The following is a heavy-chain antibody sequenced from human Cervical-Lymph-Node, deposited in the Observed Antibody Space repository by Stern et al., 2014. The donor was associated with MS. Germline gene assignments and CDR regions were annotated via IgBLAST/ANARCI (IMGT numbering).Heavy chain of an antibody. CDR3: ARDAMYSGSYPDY. CDR1: GFTFSSYG. CDR2: IWHDGSNK. D-gene: IGHD1-26*01. V-gene: IGHV3-33*01. J-gene: IGHJ4*02. Sequence: QVQLVESGGGLVQPGRSLRLSCAGSGFTFSSYGLPWVRQAPGKGLARVGLIWHDGSNKSYAAPVTGRITISRDNSKNTLYLQMNSLRAEDTAVYYCARDAMYSGSYPDYWGRGTLVTVSS.